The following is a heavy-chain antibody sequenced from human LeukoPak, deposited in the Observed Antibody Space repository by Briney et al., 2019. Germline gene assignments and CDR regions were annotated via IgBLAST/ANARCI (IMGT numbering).Heavy chain of an antibody. V-gene: IGHV1-18*01. Sequence: ASVKVSCKASGYTFTSYGISWVRQAPGQGLEWVGWISAYNGNTNYAQKLQGRATMTTDTSTSTAYMELRSLRSDDTAVYYCARDVLWFGSNWFDPWGQGTLVTVSS. CDR1: GYTFTSYG. D-gene: IGHD3-10*01. CDR3: ARDVLWFGSNWFDP. J-gene: IGHJ5*02. CDR2: ISAYNGNT.